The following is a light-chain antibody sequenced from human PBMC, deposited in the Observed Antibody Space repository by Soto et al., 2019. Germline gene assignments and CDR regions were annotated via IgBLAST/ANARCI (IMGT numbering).Light chain of an antibody. V-gene: IGLV3-1*01. J-gene: IGLJ2*01. CDR3: QAWDSSTHVV. CDR1: KLGDKY. Sequence: SYELTQPPSVSVSPGQTASITCSGDKLGDKYACWYQQKPGQSPVLVIYQDTKRPSGIPERFSGSNPGNTATLTISGTQAMDESDYYCQAWDSSTHVVFGGGTKLTVL. CDR2: QDT.